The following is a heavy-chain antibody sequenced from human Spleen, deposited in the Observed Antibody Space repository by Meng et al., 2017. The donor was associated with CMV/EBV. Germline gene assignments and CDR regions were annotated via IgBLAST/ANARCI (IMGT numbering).Heavy chain of an antibody. V-gene: IGHV3-30*02. CDR3: AKDVITIFGVPDHFDY. Sequence: GESLKISCAASGFTLSGNRMNWVRQAPGKGLEWVAFIRYDGSNKYYADSVKGRFTISRDNSKNTLYLQMNSLRAEDTAVYYCAKDVITIFGVPDHFDYWGQGTLVTVSS. J-gene: IGHJ4*02. CDR1: GFTLSGNR. CDR2: IRYDGSNK. D-gene: IGHD3-3*01.